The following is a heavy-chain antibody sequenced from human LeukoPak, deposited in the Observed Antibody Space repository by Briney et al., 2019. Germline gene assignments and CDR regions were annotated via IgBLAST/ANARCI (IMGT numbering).Heavy chain of an antibody. CDR3: ARDGYCGSTSCPWAYFDF. CDR2: ISSNGGST. D-gene: IGHD2-2*01. CDR1: GFTFSSYA. Sequence: GGSLRLSCAASGFTFSSYAMHWVRQAPGKGLEFVSVISSNGGSTYYANSVKGRFTIFRDNSKNTLYLQMGSLRAEDMAVYYCARDGYCGSTSCPWAYFDFWGQGTLVTVSS. J-gene: IGHJ4*02. V-gene: IGHV3-64*01.